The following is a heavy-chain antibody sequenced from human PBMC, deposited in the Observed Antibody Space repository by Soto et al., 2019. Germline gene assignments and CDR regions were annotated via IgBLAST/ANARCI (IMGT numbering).Heavy chain of an antibody. CDR2: ISYDGSNK. Sequence: GGSLRLSCAASGFTFSSYGMHWVRQAPGKGLEWVAVISYDGSNKYYADSVKGRFTISRDNSKNTLYLQMNSLRAEDTAVYYCAKDRSGWYGGFDYWGQGTLVTVSS. D-gene: IGHD6-19*01. J-gene: IGHJ4*02. CDR3: AKDRSGWYGGFDY. V-gene: IGHV3-30*18. CDR1: GFTFSSYG.